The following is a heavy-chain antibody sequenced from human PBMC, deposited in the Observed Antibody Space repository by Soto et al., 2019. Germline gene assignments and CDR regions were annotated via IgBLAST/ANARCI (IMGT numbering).Heavy chain of an antibody. CDR1: GFTFSSSA. CDR3: ARLRGGVGTPNWFDP. CDR2: ITGSGGAT. D-gene: IGHD2-21*02. V-gene: IGHV3-23*01. Sequence: GGSLRLSCGASGFTFSSSAMSWVRQAPGKGLEWVSSITGSGGATYYPDSVKGRFTISRDNSKNTLYLQMNSLKASDTAMYYCARLRGGVGTPNWFDPWGQGTLVTVSS. J-gene: IGHJ5*02.